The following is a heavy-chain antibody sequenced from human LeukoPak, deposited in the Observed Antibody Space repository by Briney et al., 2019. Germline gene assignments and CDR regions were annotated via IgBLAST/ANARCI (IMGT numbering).Heavy chain of an antibody. J-gene: IGHJ4*02. V-gene: IGHV3-74*03. CDR3: ARDLDWILFDY. CDR2: IRPEGTTT. D-gene: IGHD3-9*01. CDR1: GFTFRNYA. Sequence: QPGRSPRLSCAASGFTFRNYALHWVRQAPGKGLVWVARIRPEGTTTAYADSVKGRFTISRDNAKNTLFLQMNSLSAEDTAVYYCARDLDWILFDYWGQGTLVTVSS.